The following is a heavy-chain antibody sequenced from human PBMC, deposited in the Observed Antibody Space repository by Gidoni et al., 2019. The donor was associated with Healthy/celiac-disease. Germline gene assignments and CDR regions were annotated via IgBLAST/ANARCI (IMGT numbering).Heavy chain of an antibody. V-gene: IGHV3-48*01. CDR1: GFPFSSYT. J-gene: IGHJ4*02. CDR2: ISSSSSTI. CDR3: ARGDLTIFGVVTTYYFDY. Sequence: EVQLVESGGGLVQPGGSLRLSCAASGFPFSSYTMNWVRQAPGKGLEWVSYISSSSSTIYYADSVKGRFTISRDNAKNSLYLQMNSLRAEDTAVYYCARGDLTIFGVVTTYYFDYWGQGTLVTVSS. D-gene: IGHD3-3*01.